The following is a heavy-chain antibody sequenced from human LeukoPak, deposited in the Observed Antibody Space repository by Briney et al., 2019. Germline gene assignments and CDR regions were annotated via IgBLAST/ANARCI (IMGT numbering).Heavy chain of an antibody. CDR1: GYTFTSYG. J-gene: IGHJ4*02. Sequence: ASVMVSCKASGYTFTSYGISWVRQAPGQGLEWMGWISAYNGNTNYAQKLQGRVTMTTDTSTSTAYMELRSLRSEDTAVYYCATMAYYGSGSYYNGHWGQGTLATVSS. CDR2: ISAYNGNT. D-gene: IGHD3-10*01. CDR3: ATMAYYGSGSYYNGH. V-gene: IGHV1-18*01.